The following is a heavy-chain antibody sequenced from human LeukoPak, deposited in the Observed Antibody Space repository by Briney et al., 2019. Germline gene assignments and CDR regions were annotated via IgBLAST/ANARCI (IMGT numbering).Heavy chain of an antibody. CDR2: SHYSGCT. D-gene: IGHD5-18*01. Sequence: SETLSLTCTVPGGSISSSRYYWGWLRQPPGKGPEWIGDSHYSGCTSYNPSLKSRVSISVDTSKNKFSLKLSSVTAADTAVYYCARERRIQLWLGGTNWFDPWGQGTLVTVSS. CDR3: ARERRIQLWLGGTNWFDP. J-gene: IGHJ5*02. CDR1: GGSISSSRYY. V-gene: IGHV4-39*07.